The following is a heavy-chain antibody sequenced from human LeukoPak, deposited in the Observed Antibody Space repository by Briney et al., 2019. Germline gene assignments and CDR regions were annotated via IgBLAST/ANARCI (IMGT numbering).Heavy chain of an antibody. CDR1: GGSISGYY. J-gene: IGHJ3*02. D-gene: IGHD1-7*01. CDR3: ARLITGTTTAFDI. V-gene: IGHV4-4*07. CDR2: VYTSGST. Sequence: PSETLSLTCSVSGGSISGYYWTWIRQPAGKGLEWIGRVYTSGSTHYNPSLRTRLTMSVDTSKNQFSLKLSSVTAADTAVYYCARLITGTTTAFDIWGQGTMVTVSS.